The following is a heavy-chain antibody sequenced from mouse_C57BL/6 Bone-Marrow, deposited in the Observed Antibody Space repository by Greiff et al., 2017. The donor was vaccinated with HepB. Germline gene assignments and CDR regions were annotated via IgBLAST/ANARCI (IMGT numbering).Heavy chain of an antibody. CDR3: TIQGFDY. CDR2: IDPENGDT. CDR1: GFNIKDDY. D-gene: IGHD3-2*02. V-gene: IGHV14-4*01. Sequence: VQLQQSGAELVRPGASVKLSCTASGFNIKDDYMHWVKQRPEQGLEGIGWIDPENGDTEYASKFQGKATITADTSSNTAYLQLSSLTSEDTAVYYCTIQGFDYWGQGTTLTVSS. J-gene: IGHJ2*01.